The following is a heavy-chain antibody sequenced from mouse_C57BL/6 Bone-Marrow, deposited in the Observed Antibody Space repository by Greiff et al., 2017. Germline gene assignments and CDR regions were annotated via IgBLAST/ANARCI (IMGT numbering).Heavy chain of an antibody. J-gene: IGHJ3*01. CDR3: TRPHYYGSSYDWFAY. Sequence: QVQLQQSGAELVRPGASVTLSCKASGYTFTDYEMHWVKQTPVHGLEWIGAIDPETGGTAYNQKFKGKAILTADKSSSTAYMELRSLTSEDSAVYYCTRPHYYGSSYDWFAYWGQGTLVTVSA. D-gene: IGHD1-1*01. CDR1: GYTFTDYE. V-gene: IGHV1-15*01. CDR2: IDPETGGT.